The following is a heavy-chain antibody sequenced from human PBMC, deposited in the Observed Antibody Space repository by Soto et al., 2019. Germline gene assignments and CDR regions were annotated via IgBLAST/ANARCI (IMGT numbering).Heavy chain of an antibody. J-gene: IGHJ4*02. Sequence: SVKVSCKASGFTFTSSAVQWVRQARGQRLEWIGWIVVGGGNTNYAQKFQERVTITRDMSTSTAYMELSSLRSEDTAVYYCAATALSIDDSSGPAFDYWGQGTLVTVSS. V-gene: IGHV1-58*01. CDR1: GFTFTSSA. D-gene: IGHD3-22*01. CDR3: AATALSIDDSSGPAFDY. CDR2: IVVGGGNT.